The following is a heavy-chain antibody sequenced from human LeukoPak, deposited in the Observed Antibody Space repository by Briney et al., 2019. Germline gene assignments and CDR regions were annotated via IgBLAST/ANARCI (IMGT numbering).Heavy chain of an antibody. D-gene: IGHD5-18*01. V-gene: IGHV3-21*01. CDR1: GFTFSSYS. J-gene: IGHJ4*02. CDR3: ASILDTAIDY. Sequence: GGSLRLPCAASGFTFSSYSMKWVRQAPGKGLEWVSSISSSSSYIYYADSVKGRFTISRDNAKNSLYLQMNSLRAEDTAAYYCASILDTAIDYWGQGTLVTVSS. CDR2: ISSSSSYI.